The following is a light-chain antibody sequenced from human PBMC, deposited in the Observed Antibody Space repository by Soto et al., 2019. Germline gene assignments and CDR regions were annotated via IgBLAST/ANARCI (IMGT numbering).Light chain of an antibody. CDR2: RDN. Sequence: QSVLTQSPSVSGTPGQRIAISCSGSQSNIGSDYVYWYRLLPGMAPKLLIYRDNQRPSGVPDRFSGSKSGTSATLAINGLRSEDEADYYCATWDYSLSGVVFGGGTKLTVL. J-gene: IGLJ3*02. V-gene: IGLV1-47*01. CDR1: QSNIGSDY. CDR3: ATWDYSLSGVV.